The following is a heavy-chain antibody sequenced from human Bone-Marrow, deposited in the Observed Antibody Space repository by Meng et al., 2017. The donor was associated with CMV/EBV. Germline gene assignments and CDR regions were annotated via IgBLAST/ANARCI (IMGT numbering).Heavy chain of an antibody. CDR3: ARAGIVVVPHGMDV. Sequence: ESLKISCAVSGFTFSNYWMSWVRQAPGKGLEWIGEINHSGSTNYNPSLKSRVTISVDTSKNQFSLKLSSVTAADTAVYYCARAGIVVVPHGMDVWGQGTTFTVSS. CDR2: INHSGST. CDR1: GFTFSNYW. D-gene: IGHD2-2*01. V-gene: IGHV4-34*01. J-gene: IGHJ6*02.